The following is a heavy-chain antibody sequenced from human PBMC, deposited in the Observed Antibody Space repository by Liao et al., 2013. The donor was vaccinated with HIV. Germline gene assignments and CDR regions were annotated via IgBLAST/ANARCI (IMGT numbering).Heavy chain of an antibody. V-gene: IGHV4-59*12. CDR2: FYHSGGT. D-gene: IGHD3-10*01. CDR3: ARGRGVDHYYYYMDV. CDR1: GGSISSYS. J-gene: IGHJ6*03. Sequence: QVQLQESGPGLVKPSETLSLTCSVSGGSISSYSWSWIRQPPGKGLEWIGYFYHSGGTYYNPSLKSRVTISLDASKNQFSLRLSSMTAADTAVYFCARGRGVDHYYYYMDVWGKGTAVTVSS.